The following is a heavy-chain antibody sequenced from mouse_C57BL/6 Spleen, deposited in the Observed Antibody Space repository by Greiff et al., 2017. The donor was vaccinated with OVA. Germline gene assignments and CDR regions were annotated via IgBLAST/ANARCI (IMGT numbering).Heavy chain of an antibody. CDR2: ISDGGSYT. D-gene: IGHD4-1*01. J-gene: IGHJ2*01. Sequence: EVKVVESGGGLVKPGGSLKLSCAASGFPFRSSALSWVRPTPEKRLEWVATISDGGSYTYYPDNVKGRFTISRDNAKNNLYLQMSHLKSEDTAMYYCARVTGFFDYWGQGTTLTVSS. CDR3: ARVTGFFDY. CDR1: GFPFRSSA. V-gene: IGHV5-4*03.